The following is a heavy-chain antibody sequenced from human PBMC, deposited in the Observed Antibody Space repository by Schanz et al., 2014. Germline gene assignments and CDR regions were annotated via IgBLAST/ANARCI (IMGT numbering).Heavy chain of an antibody. V-gene: IGHV3-23*04. CDR2: ISGSGGST. Sequence: VQLVESGGGLVKPGGPLRLSCAASGFTFSTYAMSWVRQAPGKGLEWVSAISGSGGSTYYADTVKGRFTISRDNSKNTLYLQMNSLRSDDTAVYYCARDAAYFYDILTEEDYWGQGALXTVSS. CDR1: GFTFSTYA. CDR3: ARDAAYFYDILTEEDY. J-gene: IGHJ4*02. D-gene: IGHD3-9*01.